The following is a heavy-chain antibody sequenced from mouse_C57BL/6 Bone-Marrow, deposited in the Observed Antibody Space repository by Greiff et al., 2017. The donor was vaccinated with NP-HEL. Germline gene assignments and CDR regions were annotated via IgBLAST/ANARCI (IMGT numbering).Heavy chain of an antibody. CDR3: ASGGWVFAY. Sequence: QVQLQQPGAELVRPGSSVKLSCKASGYTFPSYWLDWVKQRPGHGLAWIGNIYPSDSETHYNQKFKDKATLTVDKSSSTAYMQLSSLTSEDSAVYYCASGGWVFAYWGQGTLVTVSA. J-gene: IGHJ3*01. CDR1: GYTFPSYW. V-gene: IGHV1-61*01. CDR2: IYPSDSET. D-gene: IGHD3-3*01.